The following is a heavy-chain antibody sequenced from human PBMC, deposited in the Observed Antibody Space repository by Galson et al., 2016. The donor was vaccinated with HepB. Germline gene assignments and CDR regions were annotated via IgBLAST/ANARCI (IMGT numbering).Heavy chain of an antibody. J-gene: IGHJ3*02. CDR3: ASEFPGSARRTHDAFDI. Sequence: SVKVSCKSSGGTFSNYAFSWARQAPGQGPEWMGGIIAVFRLGNYAQKFQGTVKITADDSTSTAYMDLSSLRSEGTAVYYCASEFPGSARRTHDAFDIWGQGTMVTVSS. D-gene: IGHD2-15*01. V-gene: IGHV1-69*13. CDR1: GGTFSNYA. CDR2: IIAVFRLG.